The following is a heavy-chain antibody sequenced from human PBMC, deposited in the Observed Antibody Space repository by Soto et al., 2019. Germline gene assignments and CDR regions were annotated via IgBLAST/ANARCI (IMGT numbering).Heavy chain of an antibody. Sequence: PSETLSLTCTVSGGSISSYYWSWIRQPPGKGLEWIGYIYYSGSTNYNPSLKSRVTISVDTSKNQFSLKLSSVTAADTAVYYCARASGSSSSDLDYWGQGTLVTVSS. CDR2: IYYSGST. CDR1: GGSISSYY. D-gene: IGHD6-6*01. CDR3: ARASGSSSSDLDY. J-gene: IGHJ4*02. V-gene: IGHV4-59*01.